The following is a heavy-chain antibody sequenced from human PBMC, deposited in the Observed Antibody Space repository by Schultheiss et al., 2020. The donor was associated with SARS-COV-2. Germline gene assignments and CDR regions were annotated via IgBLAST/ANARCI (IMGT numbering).Heavy chain of an antibody. Sequence: SETLSLTCTVSGGSISSGGYYWSWIRQPAGKGLEWIGYIYYSGSTNYNPSLKSRVTISVDTSKNQFSLKLSSVTAADTAVYYCARTPRVAVAAYNWFDPWGQGTLVTVSS. J-gene: IGHJ5*02. CDR1: GGSISSGGYY. D-gene: IGHD6-19*01. CDR3: ARTPRVAVAAYNWFDP. CDR2: IYYSGST. V-gene: IGHV4-61*10.